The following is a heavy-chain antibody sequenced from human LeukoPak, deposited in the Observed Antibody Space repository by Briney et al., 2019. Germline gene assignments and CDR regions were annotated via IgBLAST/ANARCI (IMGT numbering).Heavy chain of an antibody. Sequence: ASVKVSCKASDYTFTSYGISWVRQAPGQGLEWMGWISAYNGNTNYAQKLQGRVTMTIDTSTSTAYMELRSLRSDDTAVYYCARAMANIVVVPAIIVDYWGQGTLVTVSS. J-gene: IGHJ4*02. CDR3: ARAMANIVVVPAIIVDY. CDR1: DYTFTSYG. D-gene: IGHD2-2*01. V-gene: IGHV1-18*04. CDR2: ISAYNGNT.